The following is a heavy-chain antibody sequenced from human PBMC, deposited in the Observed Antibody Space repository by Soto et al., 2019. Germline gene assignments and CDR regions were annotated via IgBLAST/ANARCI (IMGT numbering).Heavy chain of an antibody. CDR1: GGSISSSNW. CDR3: ARSRTTVTTSYYYGMDG. J-gene: IGHJ6*02. CDR2: IYHSGST. D-gene: IGHD4-17*01. V-gene: IGHV4-4*01. Sequence: QVQLQESGPGLVKPSGTLSLTCAVSGGSISSSNWWSWVRQPPGKGLEWIGEIYHSGSTNYNRSLKSRVTISVDKSKNQFSLKLSCVTAADMAVYCCARSRTTVTTSYYYGMDGWGQGTTVTVSS.